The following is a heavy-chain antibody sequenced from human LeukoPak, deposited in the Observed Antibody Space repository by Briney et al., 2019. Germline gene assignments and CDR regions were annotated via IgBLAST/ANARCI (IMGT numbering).Heavy chain of an antibody. CDR3: ARDDSSGWSYLSGDY. Sequence: ASVKVSCKASGGTFSSYAISWVRQAPGQGLEWMGWISAYNGNTNYAQKLQGRVTMTTDTSTSTAYMGLRSLRSDDTAVYYCARDDSSGWSYLSGDYWGQGTLVTVSS. CDR1: GGTFSSYA. CDR2: ISAYNGNT. J-gene: IGHJ4*02. D-gene: IGHD6-19*01. V-gene: IGHV1-18*01.